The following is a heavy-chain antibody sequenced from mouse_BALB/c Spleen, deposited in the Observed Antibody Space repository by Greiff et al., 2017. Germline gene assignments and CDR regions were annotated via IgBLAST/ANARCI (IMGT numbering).Heavy chain of an antibody. D-gene: IGHD1-1*01. CDR2: IYPGDGDT. Sequence: QVQLQQSGAELARPGASVKLSCKASGYTFTSYWMPWVNQRPGQGLEWIGAIYPGDGDTRYTQKFKGKATLTADKSSSTAYMQLSSLASEDSAVYYCARGTVVADYAMDYWGQGTSVTVSS. V-gene: IGHV1-87*01. CDR3: ARGTVVADYAMDY. J-gene: IGHJ4*01. CDR1: GYTFTSYW.